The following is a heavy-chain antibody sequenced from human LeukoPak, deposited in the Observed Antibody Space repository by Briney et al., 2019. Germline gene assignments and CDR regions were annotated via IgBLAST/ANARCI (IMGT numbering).Heavy chain of an antibody. CDR2: INPNSGGT. Sequence: ASVKVSCKASGYTFTGYYMHWVRQAPGQGLEWMGWINPNSGGTNYAQKFQGWVTMTRDTSISTAYMELSRLRSDDTAVYYCARESPIAVVGYDAFDIWGQGTTVTVSS. J-gene: IGHJ3*02. CDR3: ARESPIAVVGYDAFDI. CDR1: GYTFTGYY. D-gene: IGHD6-19*01. V-gene: IGHV1-2*04.